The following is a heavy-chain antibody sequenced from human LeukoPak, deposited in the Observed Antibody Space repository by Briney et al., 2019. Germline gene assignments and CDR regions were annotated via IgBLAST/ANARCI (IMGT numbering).Heavy chain of an antibody. Sequence: GAPVKVSCKASGGTFSSYAISWVRQAPGQGLEWIGRIIPILGIANYAQKFQGRVTITADKSTSTAYMELSSLRSEDTAVYYCAREGRGYSYGYVHYWGQGTLVTVSS. CDR2: IIPILGIA. J-gene: IGHJ4*02. V-gene: IGHV1-69*04. CDR3: AREGRGYSYGYVHY. CDR1: GGTFSSYA. D-gene: IGHD5-18*01.